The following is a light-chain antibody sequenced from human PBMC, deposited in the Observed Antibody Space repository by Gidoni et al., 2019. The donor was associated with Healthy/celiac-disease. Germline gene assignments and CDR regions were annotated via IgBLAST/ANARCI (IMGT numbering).Light chain of an antibody. CDR1: SSNIGAGYD. Sequence: QSVLTQPPSVSGAPGQRVTISCTGSSSNIGAGYDVHWYQQLPGTAPNLLIYGNSHRPSGVPDRFSGSKSGTSASLAITGLQAEDEADYYCQSYDSSLRGSRVFGGGTKLTVL. V-gene: IGLV1-40*01. CDR2: GNS. CDR3: QSYDSSLRGSRV. J-gene: IGLJ2*01.